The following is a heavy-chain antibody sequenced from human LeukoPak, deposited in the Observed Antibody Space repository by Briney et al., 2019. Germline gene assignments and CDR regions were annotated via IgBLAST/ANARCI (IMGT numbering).Heavy chain of an antibody. CDR2: ISAYNGNT. CDR1: GYTFTSYG. Sequence: GASVKVSCKACGYTFTSYGIRWVRQAPGQGLEWMGWISAYNGNTNYAQKLQGRVTMTTDTSTSTAYMELRSLRSDDTAVYYCARDLIIAAAGTGEDFWGQGTLVTVSS. D-gene: IGHD6-13*01. V-gene: IGHV1-18*01. CDR3: ARDLIIAAAGTGEDF. J-gene: IGHJ4*02.